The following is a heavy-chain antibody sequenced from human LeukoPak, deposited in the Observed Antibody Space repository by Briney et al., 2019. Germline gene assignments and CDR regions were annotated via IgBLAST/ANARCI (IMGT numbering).Heavy chain of an antibody. Sequence: ASVKVSCKASGYTFTSYDINWVRQATGQGLECMGWMNPNSGNTGYAQKFQGRVTMTRNTSISTAYMELSSLRSEDTAVYYCARPQPGVDWSPGFGYWGQGTLVTVSS. CDR3: ARPQPGVDWSPGFGY. CDR1: GYTFTSYD. CDR2: MNPNSGNT. D-gene: IGHD3-9*01. V-gene: IGHV1-8*01. J-gene: IGHJ4*02.